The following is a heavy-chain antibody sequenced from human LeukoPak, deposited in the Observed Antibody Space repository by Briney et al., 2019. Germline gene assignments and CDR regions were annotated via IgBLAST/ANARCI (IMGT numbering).Heavy chain of an antibody. D-gene: IGHD3-16*01. Sequence: GGSLRLSCAASGFTFSSYEMNWVRQAPGKGLEWVSYISSSGSTIYYADSVKGRFTISRDNAKNSLYLQMNSLRAEDTAVYYCARDRWGGFDPWGQGTLVTVSS. CDR3: ARDRWGGFDP. V-gene: IGHV3-48*03. CDR2: ISSSGSTI. J-gene: IGHJ5*02. CDR1: GFTFSSYE.